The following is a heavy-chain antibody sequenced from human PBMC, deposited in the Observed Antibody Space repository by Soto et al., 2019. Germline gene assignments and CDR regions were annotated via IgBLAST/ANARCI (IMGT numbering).Heavy chain of an antibody. CDR1: GFTFSSYA. J-gene: IGHJ1*01. V-gene: IGHV3-30-3*01. D-gene: IGHD6-13*01. CDR3: AGDLRKGGQPLVS. CDR2: ISYDGSNK. Sequence: QVQLVESGGGVVQPGRSLRLSCAASGFTFSSYAMHWVRQAPGKGLEWVAVISYDGSNKYYADSVKGRFTISRDNSKKPLYPEKNSLRAEDTGGYYWAGDLRKGGQPLVSRGQGNLVHVSS.